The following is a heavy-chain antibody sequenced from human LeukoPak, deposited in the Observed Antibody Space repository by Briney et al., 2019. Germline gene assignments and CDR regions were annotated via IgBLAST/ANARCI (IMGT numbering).Heavy chain of an antibody. Sequence: GGSLRLSCAASGFTFSSYSMNWVRQAPGKGLEWVSSISSSSSYIYYADSVKGRFTISRDNAKNSLYLQMNSLRAEDTAVYYCARDPGPPWYYYDSYPDAFDIWGQGTMVTVSS. CDR2: ISSSSSYI. D-gene: IGHD3-22*01. CDR1: GFTFSSYS. J-gene: IGHJ3*02. V-gene: IGHV3-21*01. CDR3: ARDPGPPWYYYDSYPDAFDI.